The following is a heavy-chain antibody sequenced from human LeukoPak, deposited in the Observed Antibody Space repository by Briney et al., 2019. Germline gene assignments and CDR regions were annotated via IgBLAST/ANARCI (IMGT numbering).Heavy chain of an antibody. V-gene: IGHV4-61*02. CDR2: MYSSGTT. Sequence: PSETLPLTCTVSGGSISSGSYSWNWIRQPAGKGLEWIGRMYSSGTTNYNPSLKSRVTISVDTSKNQFSLKLSSVTASDTAVYYCATSPVTTWWFDPWGQGTLVTVSS. D-gene: IGHD4-17*01. CDR1: GGSISSGSYS. J-gene: IGHJ5*02. CDR3: ATSPVTTWWFDP.